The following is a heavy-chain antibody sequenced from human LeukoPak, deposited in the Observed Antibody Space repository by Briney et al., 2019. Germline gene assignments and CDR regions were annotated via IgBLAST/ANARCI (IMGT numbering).Heavy chain of an antibody. J-gene: IGHJ4*02. Sequence: GSLRLSCAASGFTFSSNSLHWVRQAPGKGLEWVSYISSSSSSIYYADSVKGRFTISRDNAKDSLYLQMNSLRVEDSAVYYCVTDFPVYWGQGTLVTVSS. CDR1: GFTFSSNS. CDR3: VTDFPVY. V-gene: IGHV3-48*01. CDR2: ISSSSSSI.